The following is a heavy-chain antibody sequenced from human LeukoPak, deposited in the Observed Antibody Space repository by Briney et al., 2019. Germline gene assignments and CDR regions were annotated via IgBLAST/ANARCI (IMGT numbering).Heavy chain of an antibody. CDR3: ARDPSDRTKAFDH. CDR1: GFTFSSYA. Sequence: GGSLRLSCAASGFTFSSYAMSWVRQAPGKGLEWVSAISGSGGSTYYADSVKGRFTISRDNSKNTLYLQMNSLRDEDTAVYYRARDPSDRTKAFDHWGQGTLVTVSS. V-gene: IGHV3-23*01. D-gene: IGHD1-14*01. CDR2: ISGSGGST. J-gene: IGHJ4*02.